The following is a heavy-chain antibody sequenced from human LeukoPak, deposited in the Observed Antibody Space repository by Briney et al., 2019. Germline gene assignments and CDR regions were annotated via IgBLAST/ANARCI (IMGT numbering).Heavy chain of an antibody. CDR1: GYTFTSYG. CDR3: ARDPDAVYSGYDSDWFDP. J-gene: IGHJ5*02. Sequence: ASVTVSCKASGYTFTSYGISWGRHAPGQGIEWKGWSSAYNGNTTHAQTPQGRLTMTTDTSTSTAYMELRSLRSADTAVYYCARDPDAVYSGYDSDWFDPWGQGTLVTVSS. V-gene: IGHV1-18*04. D-gene: IGHD5-12*01. CDR2: SSAYNGNT.